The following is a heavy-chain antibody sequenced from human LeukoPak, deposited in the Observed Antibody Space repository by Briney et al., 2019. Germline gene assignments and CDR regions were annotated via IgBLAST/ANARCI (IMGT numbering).Heavy chain of an antibody. V-gene: IGHV4-4*02. CDR1: GGSISSPNW. Sequence: PSETLSLTCAVSGGSISSPNWWSWVRPPPGKGLEWIGEIYHSGMTNYKTSLKSRVTISVDESKNQFSLKLSSVTAADTAVYYCGGVGYSSSFYYYYYYMDVWGKGTTVTVSS. J-gene: IGHJ6*03. CDR3: GGVGYSSSFYYYYYYMDV. CDR2: IYHSGMT. D-gene: IGHD6-6*01.